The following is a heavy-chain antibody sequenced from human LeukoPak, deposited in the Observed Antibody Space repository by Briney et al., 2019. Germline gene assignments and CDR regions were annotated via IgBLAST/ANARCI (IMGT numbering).Heavy chain of an antibody. CDR3: ARDSLEYGDQNPNYYYGMDV. Sequence: SVKVSCKASGGTFSSYAISWVRQAPGQGLEWMGRIIPIFGIANYAQKFQGRVTITADKSTSTAYMELSSLRSEDTAVYYCARDSLEYGDQNPNYYYGMDVWGQGTTVTVSS. J-gene: IGHJ6*02. CDR1: GGTFSSYA. D-gene: IGHD4-17*01. V-gene: IGHV1-69*04. CDR2: IIPIFGIA.